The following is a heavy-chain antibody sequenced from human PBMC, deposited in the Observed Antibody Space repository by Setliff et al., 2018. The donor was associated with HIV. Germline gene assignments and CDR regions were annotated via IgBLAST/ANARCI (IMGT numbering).Heavy chain of an antibody. D-gene: IGHD6-13*01. CDR2: ITYSGST. Sequence: SETLSLTCTVSGGSISGYYWSWIRQPPGKGLEWIGYITYSGSTKYSPSLKSRVTISIDTSKNQFSLKLSSVTPADTAVYYCASHAPYTSSWNAAAFDIWGQGTMVTVS. CDR3: ASHAPYTSSWNAAAFDI. CDR1: GGSISGYY. J-gene: IGHJ3*02. V-gene: IGHV4-59*01.